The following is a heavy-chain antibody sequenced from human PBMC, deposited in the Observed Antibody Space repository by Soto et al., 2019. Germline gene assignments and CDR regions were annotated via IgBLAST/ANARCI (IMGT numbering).Heavy chain of an antibody. J-gene: IGHJ4*02. CDR3: ATRPPGDTWVPYFDF. CDR1: GDSISGYY. V-gene: IGHV4-59*01. CDR2: IFGSGTT. Sequence: PSETLSLTCTVSGDSISGYYWSWIRQPPGKELEWIGYIFGSGTTNYESSLKSRVIMSLDTSKNQFSLKLTSVTAGDSAMYYCATRPPGDTWVPYFDFWGQGILVTVSS. D-gene: IGHD7-27*01.